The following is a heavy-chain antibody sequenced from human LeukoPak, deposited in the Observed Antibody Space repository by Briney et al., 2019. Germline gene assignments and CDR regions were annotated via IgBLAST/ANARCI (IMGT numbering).Heavy chain of an antibody. D-gene: IGHD6-19*01. J-gene: IGHJ4*02. CDR1: GGSFSGYY. Sequence: SETLSLTCAVYGGSFSGYYWSWIRQPPGKGLEWVGEINHSGSTNYNPSLKSRVTISVDTSKNQFSLKLSSVTAADTAVYYCARRGYSSGWWGRPLDYWGQGTLVTVSS. V-gene: IGHV4-34*01. CDR3: ARRGYSSGWWGRPLDY. CDR2: INHSGST.